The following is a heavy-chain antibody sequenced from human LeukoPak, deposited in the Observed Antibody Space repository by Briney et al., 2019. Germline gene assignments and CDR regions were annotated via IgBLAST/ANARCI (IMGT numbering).Heavy chain of an antibody. J-gene: IGHJ4*02. CDR3: ARYYSGSYSFDY. V-gene: IGHV3-23*01. Sequence: GGSLRDSCVASLFTFSNYAMNWVRQAPEKGLEGVSAISGNGGSTYYADSVKSRFTISRDNSRNTLYLQMHSLRVEDTAIYYCARYYSGSYSFDYWGQGTLVTVSS. CDR1: LFTFSNYA. D-gene: IGHD1-26*01. CDR2: ISGNGGST.